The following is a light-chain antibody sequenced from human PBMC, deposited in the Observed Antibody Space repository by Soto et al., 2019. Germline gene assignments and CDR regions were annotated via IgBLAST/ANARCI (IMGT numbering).Light chain of an antibody. CDR3: HHRDGWPAT. Sequence: TVLTQSPATLSLSPGERATLSCRASQSVGIKLAWYQQKPGQSPRLLIYDIVNRATGIPARFSGSGAGTDFTLPITSLEPEDCAVYYCHHRDGWPATFGQGTKVEI. CDR2: DIV. V-gene: IGKV3-11*01. CDR1: QSVGIK. J-gene: IGKJ1*01.